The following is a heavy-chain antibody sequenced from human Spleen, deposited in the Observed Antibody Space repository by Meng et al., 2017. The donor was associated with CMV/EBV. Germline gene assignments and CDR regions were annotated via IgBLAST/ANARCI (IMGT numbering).Heavy chain of an antibody. CDR1: AGSISRSTW. V-gene: IGHV4-4*02. D-gene: IGHD5/OR15-5a*01. J-gene: IGHJ4*02. CDR3: AALTNSFYYFDS. Sequence: FAVSAGSISRSTWWSWVRQPPGKGLEWIGEMHHNGNTNYSPSLKSRVNISLDKSKNQFSLALNSVTAADTAIYYCAALTNSFYYFDSWGQGTLVTVSS. CDR2: MHHNGNT.